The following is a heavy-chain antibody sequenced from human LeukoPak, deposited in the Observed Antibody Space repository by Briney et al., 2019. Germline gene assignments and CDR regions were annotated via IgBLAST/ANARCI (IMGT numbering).Heavy chain of an antibody. CDR2: INPNSGGT. CDR1: GYTFTGYY. J-gene: IGHJ5*02. V-gene: IGHV1-2*02. Sequence: ASVKVSCKASGYTFTGYYMHWVRQAPGQGLEWMGWINPNSGGTNYAQKFQGRVTMTRDTSISTAYMELSRLRSDDTAVYYCARLYYYDSSGSINWFDPWGQGTLVTVSS. CDR3: ARLYYYDSSGSINWFDP. D-gene: IGHD3-22*01.